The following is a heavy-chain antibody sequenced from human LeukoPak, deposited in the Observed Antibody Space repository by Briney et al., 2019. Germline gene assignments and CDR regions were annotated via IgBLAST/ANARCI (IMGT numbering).Heavy chain of an antibody. J-gene: IGHJ6*04. Sequence: GGSLRLSCAASRFTFSSYGMHWVRQAPGKGLERVAYIQYDGSNEQYADSVKGRFSISRDSSKNILYLQMNSLRAEDTAVYYCAELGITMIGGVWGKGTTVTISS. D-gene: IGHD3-10*02. CDR2: IQYDGSNE. CDR1: RFTFSSYG. V-gene: IGHV3-30*02. CDR3: AELGITMIGGV.